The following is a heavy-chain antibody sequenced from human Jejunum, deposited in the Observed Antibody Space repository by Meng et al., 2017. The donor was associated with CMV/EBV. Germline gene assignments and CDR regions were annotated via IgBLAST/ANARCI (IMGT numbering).Heavy chain of an antibody. CDR2: IIDNGIYT. V-gene: IGHV3-23*01. D-gene: IGHD6-19*01. Sequence: SGFTFRNYAMSWVRQAPGQGLEWVSSIIDNGIYTYYAHSVRGRFTISRDNSKNTLYLQMNSLRDEDAAIYYCVKGYTSAWYQGPDYWGQGTLVTVSS. J-gene: IGHJ4*02. CDR1: GFTFRNYA. CDR3: VKGYTSAWYQGPDY.